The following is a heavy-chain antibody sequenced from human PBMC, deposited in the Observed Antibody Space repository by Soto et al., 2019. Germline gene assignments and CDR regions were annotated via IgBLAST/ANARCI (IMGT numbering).Heavy chain of an antibody. D-gene: IGHD6-19*01. J-gene: IGHJ4*02. V-gene: IGHV4-39*01. CDR2: RSYLGTT. Sequence: SETLSLTCTVSNDSIRSGTYYWACLRQPPGRGLEWIGSRSYLGTTDYNPSLRSRVTISKDACKNLFSLKRAAMTAAGTPIDYCATGRSDSGWYGEHFWGQGARVTFSS. CDR3: ATGRSDSGWYGEHF. CDR1: NDSIRSGTYY.